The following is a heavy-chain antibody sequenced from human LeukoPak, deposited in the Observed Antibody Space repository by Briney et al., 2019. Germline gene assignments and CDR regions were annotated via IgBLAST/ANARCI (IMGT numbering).Heavy chain of an antibody. CDR2: IYYSGNT. D-gene: IGHD3-3*01. Sequence: SETLSLACAVSGDSISTSNSYWGWIRRPPGKGLEWVGSIYYSGNTYYNPSLKSRVTISVDTSKNQFSLKLTSVTAADTAVYYCARQTGVGLFILPGGQGTLVTVSS. CDR3: ARQTGVGLFILP. J-gene: IGHJ4*02. V-gene: IGHV4-39*01. CDR1: GDSISTSNSY.